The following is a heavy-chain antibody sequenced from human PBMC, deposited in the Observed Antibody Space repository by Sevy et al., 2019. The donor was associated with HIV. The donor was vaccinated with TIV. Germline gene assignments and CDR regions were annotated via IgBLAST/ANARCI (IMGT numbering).Heavy chain of an antibody. V-gene: IGHV3-49*03. D-gene: IGHD3-22*01. CDR3: TRERVDTYYYDSSGYFDAFDI. Sequence: GGSLRLSCTASGFTFGDYAMSWFRQAPGKGLEWVGFIRSKAYGGTTEYAASVKGRFTILRDDSKSIAYMQMNSLKTEDTAVYYCTRERVDTYYYDSSGYFDAFDIWGQGTMVTVSS. CDR1: GFTFGDYA. CDR2: IRSKAYGGTT. J-gene: IGHJ3*02.